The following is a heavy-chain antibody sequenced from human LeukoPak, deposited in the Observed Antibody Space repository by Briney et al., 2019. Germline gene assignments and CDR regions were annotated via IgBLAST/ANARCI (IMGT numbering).Heavy chain of an antibody. CDR1: GGSISSYY. D-gene: IGHD3-10*01. J-gene: IGHJ3*02. V-gene: IGHV4-59*01. CDR3: ARENTMIRGAFDAFDI. CDR2: IYNSGTTT. Sequence: PSETLSLTCTVSGGSISSYYWSWIRQAPGKGLEWIGYIYNSGTTTNYNPSLKSRVTISLDTSRNQFSLRLTSVTAADTAVYYCARENTMIRGAFDAFDIWGQGTMVTVSS.